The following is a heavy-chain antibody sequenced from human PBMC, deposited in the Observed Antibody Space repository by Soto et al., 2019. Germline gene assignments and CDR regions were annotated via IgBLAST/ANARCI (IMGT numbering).Heavy chain of an antibody. CDR2: IYWDDDK. CDR1: GFSLSTSGVG. Sequence: QITLKESGPTLVNPTQTLTLTCTFSGFSLSTSGVGVGWIRQPPGKALEWLALIYWDDDKRYSPSLKSRLTITKDTSKNQVVLTMTNMDPVDTATYYCARYYGSGSYSNWFDPWGQGTLVTVSS. CDR3: ARYYGSGSYSNWFDP. V-gene: IGHV2-5*02. D-gene: IGHD3-10*01. J-gene: IGHJ5*02.